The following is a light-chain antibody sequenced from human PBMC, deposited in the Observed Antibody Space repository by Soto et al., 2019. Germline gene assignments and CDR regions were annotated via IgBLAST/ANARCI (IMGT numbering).Light chain of an antibody. J-gene: IGLJ3*02. CDR3: AAWDASLNAGV. CDR2: SNN. V-gene: IGLV1-44*01. CDR1: SSNIGSNT. Sequence: QSVLTQPPSASGTPGQRVTISCSGSSSNIGSNTVNWYQQLPGTAPKLLIYSNNQRPSGVPDRFSGSKSGTSASLAISGLQSGDGADYYCAAWDASLNAGVFGGGTKLTVL.